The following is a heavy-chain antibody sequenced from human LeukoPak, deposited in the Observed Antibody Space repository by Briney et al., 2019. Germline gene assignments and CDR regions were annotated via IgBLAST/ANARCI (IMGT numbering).Heavy chain of an antibody. V-gene: IGHV3-11*01. CDR3: ARDKPAAIDAFDI. Sequence: GGSLRLSCAASGFTFSDYYMSRIRQAPGKGLEWVSYISSSGSTIYYADSVKGRFTISRDNAKNSLYLQMNSLRAEDTAVYYCARDKPAAIDAFDIWGQGTMVTVSS. J-gene: IGHJ3*02. D-gene: IGHD2-2*01. CDR1: GFTFSDYY. CDR2: ISSSGSTI.